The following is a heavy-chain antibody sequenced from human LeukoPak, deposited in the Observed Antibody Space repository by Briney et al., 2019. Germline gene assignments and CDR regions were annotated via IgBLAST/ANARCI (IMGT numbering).Heavy chain of an antibody. CDR3: ARSSYSSSSSV. J-gene: IGHJ3*01. Sequence: PGGSLRLSCAVSGFTVSGFWMSWSRQAPRKGLEWVASINSDGSEGYYADVVKGRFTISRDNAKNSLYLQINSLRAEDTAVYYCARSSYSSSSSVWGQGTMVTVSS. CDR2: INSDGSEG. V-gene: IGHV3-7*03. CDR1: GFTVSGFW. D-gene: IGHD6-6*01.